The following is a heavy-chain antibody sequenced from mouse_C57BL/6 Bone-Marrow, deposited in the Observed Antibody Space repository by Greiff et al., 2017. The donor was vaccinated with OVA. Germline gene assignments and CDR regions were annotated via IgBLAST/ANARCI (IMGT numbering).Heavy chain of an antibody. V-gene: IGHV1-52*01. J-gene: IGHJ3*01. CDR2: IDPSDSET. D-gene: IGHD3-2*02. CDR1: GYTFTSYW. Sequence: QVQLQQPGAELVMPGSSVKLSCKASGYTFTSYWMHWVKQRPIQGLEWIGNIDPSDSETHYTQKFKAKSTLTVDKSSSTAYMQLSSLTSEDSAVYYCARRTAESAQAKAWFAYWGQGTLVTVSA. CDR3: ARRTAESAQAKAWFAY.